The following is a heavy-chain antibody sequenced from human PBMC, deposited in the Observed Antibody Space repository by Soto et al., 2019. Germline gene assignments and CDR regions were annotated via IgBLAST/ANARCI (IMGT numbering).Heavy chain of an antibody. V-gene: IGHV4-61*08. CDR3: ARQNYYGSGSPYFFDY. D-gene: IGHD3-10*01. CDR2: ISFTGST. J-gene: IGHJ4*02. CDR1: GASVSSGAYY. Sequence: PSETLSLTCTVSGASVSSGAYYWSWIRQPPGKGLEWIGYISFTGSTYYNPSLKSRVSISVDTSRNQFSLKLNSVTATDTAVYNCARQNYYGSGSPYFFDYWGQGALVTVSS.